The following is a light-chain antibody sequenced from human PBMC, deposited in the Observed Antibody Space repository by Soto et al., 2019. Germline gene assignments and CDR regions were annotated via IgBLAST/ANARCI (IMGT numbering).Light chain of an antibody. J-gene: IGKJ5*01. CDR3: QQYGSSEII. CDR1: QSLTNPY. Sequence: EIVLTQSPGTLSLSPGDRSTLFCSSRQSLTNPYIAWYQQKPGQAPRLLIYDISSRATGIPDRFSGSVSGTDFTLTITRLEPEDFAVFYCQQYGSSEIIFGQGTRLEIK. V-gene: IGKV3-20*01. CDR2: DIS.